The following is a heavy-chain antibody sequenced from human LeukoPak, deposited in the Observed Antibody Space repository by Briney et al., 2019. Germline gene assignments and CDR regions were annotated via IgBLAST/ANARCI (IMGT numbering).Heavy chain of an antibody. D-gene: IGHD4-17*01. V-gene: IGHV4-39*01. CDR1: GGSISSDNFF. Sequence: SETLSLTCTVSGGSISSDNFFWGWIRQPPGKGLEWIGSIYYGGSTFYNPYLNSRLSMSIDTSKSQLSPKLSSVTAADTAVYYCARHYGDYQGFWNYWGQGTLVTVSS. CDR3: ARHYGDYQGFWNY. J-gene: IGHJ4*02. CDR2: IYYGGST.